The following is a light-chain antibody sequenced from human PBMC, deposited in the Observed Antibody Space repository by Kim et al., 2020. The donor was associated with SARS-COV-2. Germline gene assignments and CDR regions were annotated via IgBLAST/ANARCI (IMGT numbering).Light chain of an antibody. CDR3: CSYAGSSTYV. J-gene: IGLJ1*01. CDR2: EGS. V-gene: IGLV2-23*01. Sequence: QSITISCTGTSSDVGSYNLVSWYQQHPGKAPNLMIYEGSKRPSGVSNRFSGSKSGNTASLTISGLQAEDEADYYCCSYAGSSTYVFGTGTKVTVL. CDR1: SSDVGSYNL.